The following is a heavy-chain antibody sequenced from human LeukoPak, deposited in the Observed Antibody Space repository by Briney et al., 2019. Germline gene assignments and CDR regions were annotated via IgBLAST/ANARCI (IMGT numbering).Heavy chain of an antibody. D-gene: IGHD6-6*01. Sequence: GGSLRLSCAASGFAFSSYAMSWVRLAPGKGLEWVSGITGSGGSTYYADSVKGRFTISRDNSKNTLYLQMNSLRAEDTAVYYCAKEGRVGYSSSSWAFDIWGQGSMVTVSS. J-gene: IGHJ3*02. CDR1: GFAFSSYA. V-gene: IGHV3-23*01. CDR3: AKEGRVGYSSSSWAFDI. CDR2: ITGSGGST.